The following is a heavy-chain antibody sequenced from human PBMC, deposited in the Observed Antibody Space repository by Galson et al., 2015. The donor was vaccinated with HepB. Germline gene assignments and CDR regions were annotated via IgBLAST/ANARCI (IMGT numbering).Heavy chain of an antibody. CDR3: ARERYCSSTSCYRPFDY. CDR2: ISAYNGNT. CDR1: GYTFTSYG. D-gene: IGHD2-2*01. Sequence: SVKVSCKASGYTFTSYGISWVRQAPGQGLEWMGWISAYNGNTNYAQKLQGRVTMTTDTSTSTAYMELRSLRSDDTAVYYRARERYCSSTSCYRPFDYWGQGTLVTVSS. J-gene: IGHJ4*02. V-gene: IGHV1-18*01.